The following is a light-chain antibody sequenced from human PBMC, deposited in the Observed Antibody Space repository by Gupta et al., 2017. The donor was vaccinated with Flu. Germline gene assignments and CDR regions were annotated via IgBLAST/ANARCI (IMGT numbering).Light chain of an antibody. CDR1: SSDVGGYNN. CDR3: SSYSSTDALYV. J-gene: IGLJ1*01. CDR2: EVN. V-gene: IGLV2-14*01. Sequence: SALTQPASVSGSPGQSITISCTGTSSDVGGYNNVSWYQQHPGRAPKLMIYEVNNRPSGVSNRFSGSKSANTASLTISGLQAEDEADFYCSSYSSTDALYVFGTGTKFTVL.